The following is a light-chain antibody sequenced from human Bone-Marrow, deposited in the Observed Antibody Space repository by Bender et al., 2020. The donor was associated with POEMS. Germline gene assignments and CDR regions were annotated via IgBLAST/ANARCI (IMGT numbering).Light chain of an antibody. J-gene: IGLJ3*02. V-gene: IGLV3-1*01. CDR2: QDD. CDR3: QSYDNSLGGWV. Sequence: SYDLTQPPSVSVSPGQTASITCSGDKLGDKFVSWYQQKPGQSPLLVVYQDDKWPSGIPERFSGSKSGTSASLAITGLQAEDEGDYYCQSYDNSLGGWVFGGGTKLTVL. CDR1: KLGDKF.